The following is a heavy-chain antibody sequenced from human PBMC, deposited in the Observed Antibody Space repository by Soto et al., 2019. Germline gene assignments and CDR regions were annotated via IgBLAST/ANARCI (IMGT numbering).Heavy chain of an antibody. CDR3: ARDKISGLCDY. V-gene: IGHV4-34*01. CDR1: GGSFSGYY. J-gene: IGHJ4*02. Sequence: PETLSLTCAVYGGSFSGYYWTWIRQPPGTGLEWIGEINHSGSTNYNPSLKSRVTISVDTSKNQFSLKLTSVTAADTAVYYCARDKISGLCDYWGQGTLDIVSS. CDR2: INHSGST. D-gene: IGHD5-12*01.